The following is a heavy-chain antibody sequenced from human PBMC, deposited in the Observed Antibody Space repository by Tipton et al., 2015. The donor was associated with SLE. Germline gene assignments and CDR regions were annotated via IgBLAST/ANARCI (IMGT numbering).Heavy chain of an antibody. CDR2: INYSGTT. Sequence: TLSLTCTVSGGSISSSTYYWGWIRQPPGKGLEWIGNINYSGTTYYNPSLRSRVTTSVDTSKNQFSLKLASVTAADTAVYYCARRGWVDAFDIWGQGTMVIVSS. J-gene: IGHJ3*02. D-gene: IGHD6-19*01. CDR1: GGSISSSTYY. V-gene: IGHV4-39*07. CDR3: ARRGWVDAFDI.